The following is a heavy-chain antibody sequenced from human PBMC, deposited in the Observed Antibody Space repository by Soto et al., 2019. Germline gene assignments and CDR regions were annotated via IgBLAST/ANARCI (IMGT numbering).Heavy chain of an antibody. J-gene: IGHJ5*02. V-gene: IGHV4-34*09. CDR3: ARCSLVVVPAPGFDP. CDR2: IYYSGTT. CDR1: GGSFSGYY. D-gene: IGHD2-2*01. Sequence: SETLSLTCAVYGGSFSGYYWSWIRQHPGKGLEWIVYIYYSGTTYYNPSLKSRVTISVDTSKNQFSLKLSSVSAADTALYYCARCSLVVVPAPGFDPWGRGTLVTVSS.